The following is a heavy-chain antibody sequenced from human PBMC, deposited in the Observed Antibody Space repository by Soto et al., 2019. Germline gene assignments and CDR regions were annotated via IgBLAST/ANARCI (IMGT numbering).Heavy chain of an antibody. CDR3: ARAARGGYDSYDYYYMDV. CDR2: ISSSGSTI. J-gene: IGHJ6*03. Sequence: QVQLVESGGGLVKPGGSLRLSCAASGFTFSDYYMSWIRQAPGKGLEWVSYISSSGSTIYYADSEKGRFTITRDNSKNSLNLQMNSLRAEDTAVYYCARAARGGYDSYDYYYMDVWGKGTTVTVSS. D-gene: IGHD5-12*01. V-gene: IGHV3-11*01. CDR1: GFTFSDYY.